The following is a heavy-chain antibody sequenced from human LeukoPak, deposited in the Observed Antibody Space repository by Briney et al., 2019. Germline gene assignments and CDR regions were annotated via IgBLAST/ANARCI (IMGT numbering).Heavy chain of an antibody. V-gene: IGHV1-2*02. D-gene: IGHD3-10*01. CDR2: INPNSGGT. CDR1: GYTFTGYY. Sequence: ASVKVSCKASGYTFTGYYMHWVRQAPGQGLEWMGWINPNSGGTNYAQKLQGRVTMTTDTSTSTAYMELRSLRSDDTAVYYCAREMELYGSGSYIDYWGQGTLVTVSS. J-gene: IGHJ4*02. CDR3: AREMELYGSGSYIDY.